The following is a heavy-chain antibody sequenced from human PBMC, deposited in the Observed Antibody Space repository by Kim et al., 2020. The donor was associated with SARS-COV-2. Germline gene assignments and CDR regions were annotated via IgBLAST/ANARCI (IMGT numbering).Heavy chain of an antibody. CDR3: ARMDTSGSYSDY. CDR1: GDSISSSSYY. J-gene: IGHJ4*02. Sequence: SETLSLTCTVSGDSISSSSYYWGWIRQAPGKGLEWIGSVYYSGSTYYNPSLKSRVTIPVDTSQNQFSLKLTSVTAADTAVYFCARMDTSGSYSDYWGQGTLVTVSS. D-gene: IGHD3-10*01. V-gene: IGHV4-39*01. CDR2: VYYSGST.